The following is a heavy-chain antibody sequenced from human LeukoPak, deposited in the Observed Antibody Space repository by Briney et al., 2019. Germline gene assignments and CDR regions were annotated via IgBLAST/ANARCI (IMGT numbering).Heavy chain of an antibody. J-gene: IGHJ6*03. Sequence: PGESLKISCKGSGYSFTSYWIGWVRQMPGKGLDWMGIIYPGDSDTRYSPSFQGQVTISADKSISTAYLQWSSLKASDTAMYYCARHFPGEYSYGYGQPLPPYIDVWGKGTTVTASS. CDR2: IYPGDSDT. D-gene: IGHD5-18*01. CDR1: GYSFTSYW. V-gene: IGHV5-51*01. CDR3: ARHFPGEYSYGYGQPLPPYIDV.